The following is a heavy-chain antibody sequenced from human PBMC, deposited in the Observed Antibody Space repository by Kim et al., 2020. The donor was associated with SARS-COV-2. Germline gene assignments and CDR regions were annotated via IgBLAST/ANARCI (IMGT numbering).Heavy chain of an antibody. Sequence: GGSLRLSCAASGFTFSSYGMHWVRQAPGKGLEWVAVIWYDGSNKYYADSVKGRFTISRDNSKNTLYLQMNSLRAEDTAVYYCTKDYDSSGDYYYYYGMDVWGQGTTGTVSS. CDR2: IWYDGSNK. D-gene: IGHD3-22*01. CDR1: GFTFSSYG. V-gene: IGHV3-33*06. CDR3: TKDYDSSGDYYYYYGMDV. J-gene: IGHJ6*02.